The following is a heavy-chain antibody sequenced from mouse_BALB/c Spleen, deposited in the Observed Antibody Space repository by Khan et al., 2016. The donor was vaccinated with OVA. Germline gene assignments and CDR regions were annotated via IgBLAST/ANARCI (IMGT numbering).Heavy chain of an antibody. CDR1: GYTFTDFT. CDR3: ARGGGGDRFAY. V-gene: IGHV1S137*01. CDR2: VNTYYGDA. Sequence: QVRLQQSGAELVRPGVSVKISCKGSGYTFTDFTMHWVKQSHAKSLEWIGVVNTYYGDATYNQKFKGKATMTVDKSSTTAYMELARLTSADSAIYCGARGGGGDRFAYWGQGTLVTVSA. J-gene: IGHJ3*01.